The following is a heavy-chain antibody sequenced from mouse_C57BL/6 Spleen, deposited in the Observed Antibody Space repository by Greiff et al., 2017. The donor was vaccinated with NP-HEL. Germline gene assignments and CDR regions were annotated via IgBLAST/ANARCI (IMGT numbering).Heavy chain of an antibody. CDR3: AIHLPDY. Sequence: VQLQQSGPELVKPGASVKISCKASGYTFTDYYMNRVKQSHGKSLEWIGDINPNNGGTSYNQKFKGKATLTVDKSSSTAYMELRSLTSEDSAVYYCAIHLPDYWGQGTTLTVSS. V-gene: IGHV1-26*01. CDR1: GYTFTDYY. CDR2: INPNNGGT. J-gene: IGHJ2*01.